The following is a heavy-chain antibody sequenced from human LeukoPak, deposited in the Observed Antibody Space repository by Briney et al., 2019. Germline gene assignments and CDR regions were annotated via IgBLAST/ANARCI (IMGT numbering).Heavy chain of an antibody. CDR1: GGSISSYY. CDR3: AGYPDFWSGPHYYYYYMDV. Sequence: KTSETLSLTCTVSGGSISSYYWSWIRQPPRKGLEWIGYIYYSGSTNYNPSLKSRVSISVDTSMNQFHLKLSSVTAADTAVYYCAGYPDFWSGPHYYYYYMDVWGKGTTVTVSS. CDR2: IYYSGST. V-gene: IGHV4-59*08. D-gene: IGHD3-3*01. J-gene: IGHJ6*03.